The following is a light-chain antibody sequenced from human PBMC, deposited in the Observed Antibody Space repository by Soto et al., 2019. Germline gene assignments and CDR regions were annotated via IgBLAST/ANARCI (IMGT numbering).Light chain of an antibody. CDR2: DVS. Sequence: QSALTQPRSVSGSPGQSVTISCTGTSSDVGGSTYVSWYQQHPGKAPKLMIYDVSKRPSGVPDRFSGSKSGNTASLTISGLQAEDEADYYCCSYAGRYTYVFGTGTKVTVL. CDR3: CSYAGRYTYV. CDR1: SSDVGGSTY. J-gene: IGLJ1*01. V-gene: IGLV2-11*01.